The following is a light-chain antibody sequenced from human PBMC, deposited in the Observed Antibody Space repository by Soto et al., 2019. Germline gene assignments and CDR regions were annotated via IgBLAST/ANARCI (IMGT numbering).Light chain of an antibody. Sequence: DIQMTQSPSSQSASVGDRVTITCRASQSIRTYLNWYQQKPGKAPTVLIYGASSLQSGIPSRFSGRGSATKFTLTISSLQPEDFANYYCQQSSTTPYTFGQGTKVEI. CDR3: QQSSTTPYT. V-gene: IGKV1-39*01. CDR1: QSIRTY. CDR2: GAS. J-gene: IGKJ2*01.